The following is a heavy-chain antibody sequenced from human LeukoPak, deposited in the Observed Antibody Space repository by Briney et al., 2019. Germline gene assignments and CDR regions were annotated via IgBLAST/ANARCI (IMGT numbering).Heavy chain of an antibody. D-gene: IGHD6-19*01. CDR3: ARDPGPKVEGGWYESLYYFDY. Sequence: GASVKVSCKASGGTFSSYAISWVRQAPGQGLEWMGGIIPIFGTANYAQRFQGRVTITADESTSTAYMELSSLRSEDTAVYYCARDPGPKVEGGWYESLYYFDYWGQGTLVTVSS. V-gene: IGHV1-69*13. CDR2: IIPIFGTA. J-gene: IGHJ4*02. CDR1: GGTFSSYA.